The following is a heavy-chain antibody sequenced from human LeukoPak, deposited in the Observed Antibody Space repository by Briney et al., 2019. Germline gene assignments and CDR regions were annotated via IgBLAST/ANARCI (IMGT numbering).Heavy chain of an antibody. J-gene: IGHJ4*02. D-gene: IGHD3-22*01. CDR2: IYHSGST. CDR1: GYSISSGYY. CDR3: ARAPMYYYDSSGLDYYFDY. Sequence: SETLSLTCTVSGYSISSGYYWGWIRQPPGKGLEWIGSIYHSGSTYYNPSLKSRVTISVDTSKNQFSLKLSFVTAADTAVYYCARAPMYYYDSSGLDYYFDYWGQGTLVTVSS. V-gene: IGHV4-38-2*02.